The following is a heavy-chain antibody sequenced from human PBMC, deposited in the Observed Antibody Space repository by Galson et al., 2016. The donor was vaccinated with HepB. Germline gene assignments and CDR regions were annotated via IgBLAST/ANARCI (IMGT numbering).Heavy chain of an antibody. J-gene: IGHJ4*02. CDR3: ARKGTSSWSIFDY. D-gene: IGHD6-13*01. Sequence: SLRLSCAASGFTFSNFAMYWVRQAPGKGLEWVAVIWYDGSNKYYEDSVKGRFTISRDNSKNTLYLQMNSLRAEDTAVYYCARKGTSSWSIFDYWGQGTLVSVSS. CDR2: IWYDGSNK. V-gene: IGHV3-33*01. CDR1: GFTFSNFA.